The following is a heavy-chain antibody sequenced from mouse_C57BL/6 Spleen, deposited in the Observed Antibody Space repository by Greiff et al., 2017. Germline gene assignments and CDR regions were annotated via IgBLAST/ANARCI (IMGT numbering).Heavy chain of an antibody. J-gene: IGHJ2*01. CDR1: GYTFTDYY. V-gene: IGHV1-26*01. CDR2: INPNNGGT. Sequence: EVQLQQSGPELVKPGASVKISCKASGYTFTDYYMNWVKQSHGKSLEWIGDINPNNGGTSYNQKFKGKATLTVDKSSSTAYMELRSLTSEDSAVYYRARSGLRRKGDFDYWGQGTTLTVSS. CDR3: ARSGLRRKGDFDY. D-gene: IGHD2-2*01.